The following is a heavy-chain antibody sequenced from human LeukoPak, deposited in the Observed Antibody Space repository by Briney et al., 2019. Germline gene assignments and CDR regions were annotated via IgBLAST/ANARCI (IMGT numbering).Heavy chain of an antibody. J-gene: IGHJ5*02. CDR2: IYYSGSS. CDR3: ARTSVPNWFDP. D-gene: IGHD2-2*01. CDR1: GGSLSSYY. V-gene: IGHV4-59*12. Sequence: SETLSLTCTVSGGSLSSYYWSWIRQPPGKGLEWIGGIYYSGSSYYNPSLKSRVTISVDTSKNQFSLKLSSVTAADTAVYYCARTSVPNWFDPWGQGTLVTVSS.